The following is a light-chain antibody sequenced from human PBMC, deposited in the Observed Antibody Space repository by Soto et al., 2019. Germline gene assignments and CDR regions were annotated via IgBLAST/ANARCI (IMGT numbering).Light chain of an antibody. CDR3: QQRTDWPPVYT. CDR1: QSVSSF. CDR2: DVS. J-gene: IGKJ2*01. V-gene: IGKV3-11*01. Sequence: PGDRVTLSCRPSQSVSSFLAWYQQKPGQPPRLLIYDVSNRAAGIPARFSGSGSGTDFTLTISSLEPEDFAVYYCQQRTDWPPVYTFGQGTKLEIK.